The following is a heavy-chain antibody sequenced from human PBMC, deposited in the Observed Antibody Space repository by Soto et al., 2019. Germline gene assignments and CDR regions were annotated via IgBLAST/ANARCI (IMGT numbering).Heavy chain of an antibody. D-gene: IGHD6-19*01. V-gene: IGHV4-34*01. CDR2: IHYSGST. J-gene: IGHJ4*02. Sequence: PSETLSLTCAVYGGSFIGYYWGWIRQPPGKGLEWIGSIHYSGSTHYNPSLKSRVTISVDPSKSQFSLNLTSVTPADTSVYYCARHMRAVAAPLAYWGQGTVVTSPQ. CDR1: GGSFIGYY. CDR3: ARHMRAVAAPLAY.